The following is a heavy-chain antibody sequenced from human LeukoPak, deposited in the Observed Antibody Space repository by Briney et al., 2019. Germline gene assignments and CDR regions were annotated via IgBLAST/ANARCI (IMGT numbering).Heavy chain of an antibody. D-gene: IGHD4-23*01. CDR3: ATKNRYGGNSAWYFDL. J-gene: IGHJ2*01. Sequence: AGGSLRLSCAASGFTFSSYAMSWVRQAPGKGLEWVSAISGSGGSTYYADFVKGRFTISRDNSKNTLYLQMNSLRAEDTAVYYCATKNRYGGNSAWYFDLWGRGTLVTVSS. CDR2: ISGSGGST. V-gene: IGHV3-23*01. CDR1: GFTFSSYA.